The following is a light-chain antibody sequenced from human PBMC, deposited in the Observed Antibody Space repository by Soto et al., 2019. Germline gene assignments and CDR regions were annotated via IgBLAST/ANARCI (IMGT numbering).Light chain of an antibody. CDR2: GAS. CDR1: QGISDY. V-gene: IGKV1-9*01. Sequence: DIQLTQSPSFLSASVGDRVTISCRASQGISDYLAWYQQKPGKAPKLLIYGASTLHSGVPSRFSGSASGTEFTLTITSLQPEEFATYFCQKFNAYPLTFGGGTKLEIK. J-gene: IGKJ4*01. CDR3: QKFNAYPLT.